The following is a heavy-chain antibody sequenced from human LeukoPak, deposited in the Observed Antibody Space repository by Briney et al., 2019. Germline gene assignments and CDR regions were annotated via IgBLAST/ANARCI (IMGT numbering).Heavy chain of an antibody. Sequence: SETLSLTRTVSGGSISSTSYYWSWIRRPPGKGLEWIGSIYYSGTTYYNPSLRSRFTMSVDTSKNQFSLKLSSVTAADTAVYYCARHARREALRHSAFDIWGQGTMVTVSS. D-gene: IGHD3-3*01. CDR3: ARHARREALRHSAFDI. J-gene: IGHJ3*02. CDR2: IYYSGTT. V-gene: IGHV4-39*01. CDR1: GGSISSTSYY.